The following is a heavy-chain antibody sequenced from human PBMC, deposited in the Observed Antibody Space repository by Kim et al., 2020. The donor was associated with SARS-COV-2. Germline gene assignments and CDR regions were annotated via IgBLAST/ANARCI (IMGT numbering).Heavy chain of an antibody. J-gene: IGHJ4*02. CDR2: IIPIFGTA. D-gene: IGHD5-12*01. V-gene: IGHV1-69*13. CDR3: ARPGRDGYNFYYFDY. Sequence: SVMVSCKASGGTFSSYAISWVRQAPGQGLEWMGGIIPIFGTANYAQKFQGRVTITADESTSTAYMELSSLRSEDTAVYYCARPGRDGYNFYYFDYWGQGTLVTVSS. CDR1: GGTFSSYA.